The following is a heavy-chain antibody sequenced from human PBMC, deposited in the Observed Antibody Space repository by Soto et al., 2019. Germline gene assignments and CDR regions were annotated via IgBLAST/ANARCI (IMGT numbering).Heavy chain of an antibody. CDR1: GGSFSGYY. D-gene: IGHD6-13*01. J-gene: IGHJ4*02. CDR3: ARGRGAAADYFDF. CDR2: ISSSTSHT. Sequence: LSLTCAVYGGSFSGYYWTWIRQAPGKGLEWVSYISSSTSHTNYADSVKGRFTISRDNAKNSLFLQMNSLRAEDTAVYYCARGRGAAADYFDFWGQGTLVTVSS. V-gene: IGHV3-11*05.